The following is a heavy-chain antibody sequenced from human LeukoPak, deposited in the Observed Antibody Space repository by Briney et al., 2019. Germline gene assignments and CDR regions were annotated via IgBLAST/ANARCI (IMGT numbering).Heavy chain of an antibody. D-gene: IGHD4-23*01. CDR3: ARFARPGKNSRGFDY. J-gene: IGHJ4*02. CDR2: IYPGDSDT. V-gene: IGHV5-51*01. Sequence: IYPGDSDTRYSPSFQGQVTISVDKSINTAYLQWSSLEASDTAMYYCARFARPGKNSRGFDYWGQGTLVTVSS.